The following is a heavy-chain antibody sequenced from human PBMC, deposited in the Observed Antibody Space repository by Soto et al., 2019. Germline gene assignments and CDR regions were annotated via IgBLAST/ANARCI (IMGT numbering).Heavy chain of an antibody. CDR2: IWNDGSNN. J-gene: IGHJ6*02. D-gene: IGHD6-13*01. CDR3: ARRQIPPPTRGAANARGGMDV. CDR1: GFTVNNYG. Sequence: QVQLVESGGGVVQPGRSLRLSCAASGFTVNNYGMHWVRQAPGKGLEWLAVIWNDGSNNYYANSVKGRFTISRDNSKNTLYLQMSSLRAEDTAVYYCARRQIPPPTRGAANARGGMDVWGQGTTVTVSS. V-gene: IGHV3-33*01.